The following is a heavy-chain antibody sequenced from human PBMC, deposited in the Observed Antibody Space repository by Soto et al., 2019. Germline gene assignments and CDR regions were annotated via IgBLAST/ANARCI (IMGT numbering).Heavy chain of an antibody. CDR3: GREPREDDDSSGFDY. CDR1: GFTFTSNA. J-gene: IGHJ4*02. D-gene: IGHD3-22*01. V-gene: IGHV3-30-3*01. Sequence: QVQLVESGGGVVQPGTSLRLSCEASGFTFTSNAMHWVRQAPGKGLEWVALISYDGDNKYYADSVKGRFNISRDNSKNTPYLQMNSLRGDDTAVYYCGREPREDDDSSGFDYWGQGTLVTVSS. CDR2: ISYDGDNK.